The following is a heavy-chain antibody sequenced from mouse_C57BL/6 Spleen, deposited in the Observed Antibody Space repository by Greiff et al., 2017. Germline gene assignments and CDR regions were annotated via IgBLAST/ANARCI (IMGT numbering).Heavy chain of an antibody. V-gene: IGHV1-80*01. D-gene: IGHD1-1*01. J-gene: IGHJ1*03. CDR2: IYPGDGDT. Sequence: VQLQQSGAELVKPGASVKISCKASGYAFSSYWMNWVKQRPGKGLEWIGQIYPGDGDTNYNGKFKGKATLTADKSSSTAYMPLSSLTSEDSAVYFCARGLRRSWVDVWGTGTTVTVSS. CDR3: ARGLRRSWVDV. CDR1: GYAFSSYW.